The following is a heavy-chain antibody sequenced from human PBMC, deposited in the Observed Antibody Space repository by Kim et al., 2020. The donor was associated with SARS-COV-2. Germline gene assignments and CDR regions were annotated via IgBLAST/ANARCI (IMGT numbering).Heavy chain of an antibody. V-gene: IGHV4-39*07. CDR2: IYYTVST. Sequence: SETLSLTCTVSGGSISSSSYYWGWIRQPPGKGLEWIGCIYYTVSTYYNPSLKSRVTISVDTSKNQFSLKLSSVTAADTAVYYCARGYGSGSYYKPFDYWGQGTLVTVSS. D-gene: IGHD3-10*01. J-gene: IGHJ4*02. CDR3: ARGYGSGSYYKPFDY. CDR1: GGSISSSSYY.